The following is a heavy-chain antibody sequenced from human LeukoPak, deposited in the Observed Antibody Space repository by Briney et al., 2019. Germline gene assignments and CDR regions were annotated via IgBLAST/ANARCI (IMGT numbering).Heavy chain of an antibody. J-gene: IGHJ3*02. D-gene: IGHD5/OR15-5a*01. CDR2: ISYSETT. CDR3: ARDKGLPQAFDI. Sequence: SETLSLTCTVSGGSISSFCWSWIRQPPGKGLEYIGYISYSETTSYNPSLKSRVTISVDTSKNQFSLKLTSVTAADTAVYYCARDKGLPQAFDIWGQGTMVTVSS. CDR1: GGSISSFC. V-gene: IGHV4-59*01.